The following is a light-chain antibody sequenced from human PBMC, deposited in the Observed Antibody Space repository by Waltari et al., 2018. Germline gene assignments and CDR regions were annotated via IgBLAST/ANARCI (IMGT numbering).Light chain of an antibody. CDR1: QNIGHY. CDR3: QHHFRLPAT. J-gene: IGKJ1*01. V-gene: IGKV3-20*01. CDR2: ASS. Sequence: IVLPQSPGTLSLSPGGRATLSCRASQNIGHYLAWYQQKPGQAPRLLIYASSTRAAGIPDRFSGSGSGADFSLTITRLEPDDFAVYYCQHHFRLPATFGQGTKV.